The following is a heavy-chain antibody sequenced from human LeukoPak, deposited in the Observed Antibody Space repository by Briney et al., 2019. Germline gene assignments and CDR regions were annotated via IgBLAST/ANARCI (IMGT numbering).Heavy chain of an antibody. CDR3: ASPGYDSSAAGAVDAFDI. J-gene: IGHJ3*02. D-gene: IGHD3-22*01. CDR2: IYHIGST. Sequence: SETLSLTCAVSGYSISSGYYWGWIRQPPGKGLEWIGSIYHIGSTYYNPSLKSRVTISVDTSKNQFSLKLSSVTAADTAVYYCASPGYDSSAAGAVDAFDIWGQGTMVTVSS. V-gene: IGHV4-38-2*01. CDR1: GYSISSGYY.